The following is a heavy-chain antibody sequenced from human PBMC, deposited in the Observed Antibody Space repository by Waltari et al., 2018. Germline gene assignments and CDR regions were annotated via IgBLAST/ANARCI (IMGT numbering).Heavy chain of an antibody. CDR3: ARVSATSWSSAYYFDF. Sequence: QVQLQESGPGLLKPSETLSLTCTVSGVSISSCYWGWIRQTAGKGLEWVGRIYISGSSGSNPSLKSRVTMSDDTSQNQFSLKLTSVTAADTAVYYCARVSATSWSSAYYFDFWGQGILVTVSS. CDR2: IYISGSS. V-gene: IGHV4-4*07. CDR1: GVSISSCY. D-gene: IGHD2-2*01. J-gene: IGHJ4*02.